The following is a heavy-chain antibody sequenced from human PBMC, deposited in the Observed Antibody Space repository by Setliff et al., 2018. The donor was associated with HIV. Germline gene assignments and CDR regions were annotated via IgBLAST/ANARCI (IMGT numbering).Heavy chain of an antibody. D-gene: IGHD3-3*01. V-gene: IGHV1-69*06. Sequence: SVKVSCKVSGGTFSSYAISWVRQAPGQGLEWMGRIIPIFGTANYAQQFQGRVTITADKSTSTAYVALSSLRSEDTVVYYCARDPGEGGGGFLDWTIGYYYYMDVWGKGATVTVSS. CDR1: GGTFSSYA. J-gene: IGHJ6*03. CDR3: ARDPGEGGGGFLDWTIGYYYYMDV. CDR2: IIPIFGTA.